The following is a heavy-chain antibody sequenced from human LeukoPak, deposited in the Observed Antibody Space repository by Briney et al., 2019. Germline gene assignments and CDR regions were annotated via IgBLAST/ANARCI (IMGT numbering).Heavy chain of an antibody. Sequence: ASETLSLTCTVSGGSISSSNYYWGWIRQPPGKGPEWIGHIYDSGSTTYNPSLKSRVTMSVDTSKNQFSLNLSSVTAADTAVYYCARGRIGGPKAPFDYWGQGTLVTVSS. V-gene: IGHV4-61*05. CDR2: IYDSGST. CDR3: ARGRIGGPKAPFDY. D-gene: IGHD3-16*01. CDR1: GGSISSSNYY. J-gene: IGHJ4*02.